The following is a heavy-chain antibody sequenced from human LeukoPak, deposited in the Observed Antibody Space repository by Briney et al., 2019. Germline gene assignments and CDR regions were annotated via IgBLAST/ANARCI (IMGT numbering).Heavy chain of an antibody. D-gene: IGHD5-18*01. CDR3: ARRAAMVTDFVDY. V-gene: IGHV4-39*01. Sequence: SETLSLTCTVSGGSISSSSDFGDWIRQPPGKGLEWIGSIYYTGNTYYTPSLKNRVTISVDTYNNQFPLKLSSVTAADTAVYYCARRAAMVTDFVDYWGQGTLVTVSS. J-gene: IGHJ4*02. CDR1: GGSISSSSDF. CDR2: IYYTGNT.